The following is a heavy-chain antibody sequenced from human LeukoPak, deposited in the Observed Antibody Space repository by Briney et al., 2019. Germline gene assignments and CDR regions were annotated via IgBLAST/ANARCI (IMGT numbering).Heavy chain of an antibody. J-gene: IGHJ6*03. Sequence: GGSLRLSCAASGFVFSNYWMTWIRQAPGKGLEWVANIKPDGSDKYYVDSVKGRFTISRDNAKNSLYLQMNSLRAEDTAVYYCASEGVRDTYYYYYMDVWGKGTTVTVSS. V-gene: IGHV3-7*01. D-gene: IGHD3-10*02. CDR1: GFVFSNYW. CDR2: IKPDGSDK. CDR3: ASEGVRDTYYYYYMDV.